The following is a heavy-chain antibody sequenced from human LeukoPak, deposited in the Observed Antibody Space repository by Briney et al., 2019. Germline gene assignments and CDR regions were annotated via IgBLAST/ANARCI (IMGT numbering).Heavy chain of an antibody. CDR3: AKRGNPAVGHHYLDV. Sequence: GSLRLSFAGSGIPFSYYDMSLVRQGSGEGLGWVASITLSGGSTFYADSVKGRFTISRDDSKNTLYLQMNSLSAEDTAVYYRAKRGNPAVGHHYLDVWGKGTTVSVSS. CDR1: GIPFSYYD. V-gene: IGHV3-23*01. D-gene: IGHD2-2*01. CDR2: ITLSGGST. J-gene: IGHJ6*03.